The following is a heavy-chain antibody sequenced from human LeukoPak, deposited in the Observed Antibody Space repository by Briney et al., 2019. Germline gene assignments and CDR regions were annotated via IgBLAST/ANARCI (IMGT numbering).Heavy chain of an antibody. Sequence: SETLSLTCTVSGGSTSTNYWNWIRQPPGKGLEWLGYVYYRGSTSYIPTLKSRVTMSVNTSQNQFSLKLMSVTAADTAVYYCAGASYYYDSRGQRTFDIWGQGTMVTVSS. J-gene: IGHJ3*02. CDR3: AGASYYYDSRGQRTFDI. CDR2: VYYRGST. V-gene: IGHV4-59*01. CDR1: GGSTSTNY. D-gene: IGHD3-22*01.